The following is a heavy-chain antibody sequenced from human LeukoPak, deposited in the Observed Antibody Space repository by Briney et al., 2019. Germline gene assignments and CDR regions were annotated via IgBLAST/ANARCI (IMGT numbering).Heavy chain of an antibody. CDR1: GYTFTSYA. Sequence: RRASVKVSCKASGYTFTSYAISWVRQAPGQGLEWMGRIIPILGIANYAQKFQGRVTITADKSTSTAYMELSSLRSEDTAVYYCARVPLHIVVVTEEGAFDIWGQGTMVTVSS. CDR3: ARVPLHIVVVTEEGAFDI. CDR2: IIPILGIA. D-gene: IGHD2-21*02. V-gene: IGHV1-69*04. J-gene: IGHJ3*02.